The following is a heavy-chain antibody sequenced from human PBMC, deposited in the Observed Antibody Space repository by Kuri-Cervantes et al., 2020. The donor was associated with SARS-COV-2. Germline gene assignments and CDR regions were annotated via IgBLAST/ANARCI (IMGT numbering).Heavy chain of an antibody. CDR3: ARVLLWFGESRYYYGMDV. CDR1: GGSISSYY. V-gene: IGHV4-59*01. D-gene: IGHD3-10*01. J-gene: IGHJ6*02. Sequence: GSLRLSCTVSGGSISSYYWSWIRQPPGKGLEWIGYIYYSGSTNYNPSLKSRVTISVDTSKNQFSLKLSSVTAADTAVYYCARVLLWFGESRYYYGMDVWGQGTTVTVSS. CDR2: IYYSGST.